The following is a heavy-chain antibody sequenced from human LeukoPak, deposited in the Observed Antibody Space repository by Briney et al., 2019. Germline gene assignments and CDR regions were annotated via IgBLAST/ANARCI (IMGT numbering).Heavy chain of an antibody. CDR1: GFTFSSYG. V-gene: IGHV3-30*18. CDR3: AKDGGYSSGWYGGWFDP. J-gene: IGHJ5*02. Sequence: GRSLRLSCAASGFTFSSYGMHWVRQAPGKGLEWVAVISYDGSNKYYADSVKGRFTISRDNSKYTLYLQMNSLRAEDTAVYYCAKDGGYSSGWYGGWFDPWGQGTLVTVSS. D-gene: IGHD6-19*01. CDR2: ISYDGSNK.